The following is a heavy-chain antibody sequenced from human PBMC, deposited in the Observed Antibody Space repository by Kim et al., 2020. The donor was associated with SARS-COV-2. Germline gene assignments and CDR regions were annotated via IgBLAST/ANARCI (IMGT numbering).Heavy chain of an antibody. CDR1: GFTFSSYA. CDR3: ARAHSGSYWSWFDP. D-gene: IGHD1-26*01. Sequence: GGSLRLSCAASGFTFSSYAMHWVRQAPGKGLEWVAVISYDGSNKYYADSVKGRFTISRDNSKNTLYLQMNSLRAEYTAVYYCARAHSGSYWSWFDPWGQGTLVTVSS. V-gene: IGHV3-30-3*01. J-gene: IGHJ5*02. CDR2: ISYDGSNK.